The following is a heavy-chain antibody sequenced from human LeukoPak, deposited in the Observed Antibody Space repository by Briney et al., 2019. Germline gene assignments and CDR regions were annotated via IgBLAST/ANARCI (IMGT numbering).Heavy chain of an antibody. D-gene: IGHD1-26*01. CDR3: AKAVGEVVGYYYDY. V-gene: IGHV3-23*01. CDR1: GFTFSSYA. J-gene: IGHJ4*02. CDR2: ISGSGGST. Sequence: GGSLRLSCAASGFTFSSYAMSWVRQAPGKGLEWVSAISGSGGSTYYADSVKGRFTISRDNSKNTLYLQMNSLRAEDTAVYYCAKAVGEVVGYYYDYWGQGTLVTVSS.